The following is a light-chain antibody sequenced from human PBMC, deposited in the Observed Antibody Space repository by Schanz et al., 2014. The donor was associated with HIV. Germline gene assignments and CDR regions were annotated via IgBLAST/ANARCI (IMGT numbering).Light chain of an antibody. V-gene: IGLV1-44*01. J-gene: IGLJ3*02. CDR1: SSNIGTNT. CDR3: ATWDDSLSGV. CDR2: SNS. Sequence: QSVLTQPPSASGTPGQRVTISCSGSSSNIGTNTVNWYQQLPGTAPKLLIYSNSQRPSGVPDRFSGSKSGTSASLAISGLQSEDEAHYYCATWDDSLSGVFGGGTKLTVL.